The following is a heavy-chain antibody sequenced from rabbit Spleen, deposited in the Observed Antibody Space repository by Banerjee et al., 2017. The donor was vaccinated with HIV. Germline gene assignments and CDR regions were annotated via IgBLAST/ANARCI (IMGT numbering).Heavy chain of an antibody. Sequence: QQQLVESGGGLVQPGGSLKLSCKASGFDFSAYGVSWVRQVPGKGLEWIGYIDPVFGITYYASWVNGRFSISSHNAQNTLYLQLNSLTAADTATYFCARDPAYASSSGYNIPNLWGQGTLVTVS. CDR1: GFDFSAYG. V-gene: IGHV1S47*01. CDR2: IDPVFGIT. J-gene: IGHJ4*01. CDR3: ARDPAYASSSGYNIPNL. D-gene: IGHD1-1*01.